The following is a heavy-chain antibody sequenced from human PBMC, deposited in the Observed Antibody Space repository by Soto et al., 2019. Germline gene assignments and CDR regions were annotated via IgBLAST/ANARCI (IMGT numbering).Heavy chain of an antibody. CDR2: IYDSGCT. D-gene: IGHD2-21*01. V-gene: IGHV4-59*01. J-gene: IGHJ4*02. CDR1: GGSITGYY. CDR3: ARTALGPALVTRYFCDS. Sequence: SETLSLTCTVSGGSITGYYWSWIRQPPGKGLKWIGYIYDSGCTNYNLALKSRVTISIEKSKNQFSLKLTSVTAADTALYSGARTALGPALVTRYFCDSWGRGTLITVSS.